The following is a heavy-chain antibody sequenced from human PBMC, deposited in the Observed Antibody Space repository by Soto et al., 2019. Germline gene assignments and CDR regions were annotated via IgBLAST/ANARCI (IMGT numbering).Heavy chain of an antibody. J-gene: IGHJ5*02. Sequence: EVQLVESGGGLVQSGGSLRLSCAASGFSFSDYSMNWVRQAPGKGLEWVSSISSSSSYIYYADSVKGRFTISRDNAKNSLYLQMNSLRAEDTAVYYCARDHPHYSSSPRYWFDPWGQGTLVTVSS. CDR1: GFSFSDYS. V-gene: IGHV3-21*01. D-gene: IGHD6-6*01. CDR3: ARDHPHYSSSPRYWFDP. CDR2: ISSSSSYI.